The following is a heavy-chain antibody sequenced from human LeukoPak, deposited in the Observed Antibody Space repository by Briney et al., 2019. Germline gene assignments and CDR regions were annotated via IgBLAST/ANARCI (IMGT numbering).Heavy chain of an antibody. Sequence: QPGGSLRLSCAASGFTFSSYEMNWVRQAPGKGLEWVSYISSSGSTIYYADSVKGRFTISRDNAKNSLYLQMNSLRAEDTAVYYCAGSHNYYGSGSYYPRWFDPWGQGTLVTVSS. D-gene: IGHD3-10*01. CDR3: AGSHNYYGSGSYYPRWFDP. J-gene: IGHJ5*02. CDR1: GFTFSSYE. V-gene: IGHV3-48*03. CDR2: ISSSGSTI.